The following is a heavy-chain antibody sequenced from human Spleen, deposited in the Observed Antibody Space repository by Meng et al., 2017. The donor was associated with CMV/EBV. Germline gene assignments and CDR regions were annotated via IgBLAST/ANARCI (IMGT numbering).Heavy chain of an antibody. CDR3: ALSYDFDY. V-gene: IGHV3-21*01. D-gene: IGHD3-16*02. Sequence: SLRLSCAASGFTFSSYSMNWVRQAPGKGLEWVSSISSSSIYIYYADSVKGRFTISRDNAKNSLYLQMNSLRAEDTAVYYCALSYDFDYWGQGTLVTAPQ. J-gene: IGHJ4*02. CDR2: ISSSSIYI. CDR1: GFTFSSYS.